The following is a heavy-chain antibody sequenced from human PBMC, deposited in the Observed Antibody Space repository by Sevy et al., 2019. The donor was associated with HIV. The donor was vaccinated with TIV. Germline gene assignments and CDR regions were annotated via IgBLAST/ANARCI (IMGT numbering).Heavy chain of an antibody. CDR1: GFSYSSYG. V-gene: IGHV3-30*02. J-gene: IGHJ4*02. CDR2: IQYDGSNK. Sequence: GGSLRLSCAASGFSYSSYGMHWVRQAPGKGLEWVAYIQYDGSNKDYADSVKGRFTMSRDNSKNTRDLQMNSLGVEDTAVYYCVKEGGGEGGDHWGQGTLVTVSS. CDR3: VKEGGGEGGDH. D-gene: IGHD2-21*01.